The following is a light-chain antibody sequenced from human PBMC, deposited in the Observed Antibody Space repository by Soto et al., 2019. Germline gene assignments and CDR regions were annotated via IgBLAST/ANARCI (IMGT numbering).Light chain of an antibody. CDR1: SSDVGGYNY. V-gene: IGLV2-14*03. J-gene: IGLJ3*02. Sequence: QSALTQPASVSGSPGQSITISCTGTSSDVGGYNYVYWFQQHPGKAPKLKIYEVSNRPSGVSNRFSGSKSGYTASLTISELQAEDEDDYYCNSFTSSSTWVFGGGTKLTVL. CDR3: NSFTSSSTWV. CDR2: EVS.